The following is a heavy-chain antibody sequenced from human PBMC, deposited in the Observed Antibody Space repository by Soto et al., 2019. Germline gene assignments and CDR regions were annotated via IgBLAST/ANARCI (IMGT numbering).Heavy chain of an antibody. CDR2: IDTYNGHT. V-gene: IGHV1-18*04. Sequence: ASVKVSCKTSGYTFANYGITWVRQAPGQGLEWMGWIDTYNGHTDYAQNLQGRVTMTTDKSTTTAYMELRSLRPDDTAVYFCAKDQRAPHARFGWFDPLGQGTLVTVSS. D-gene: IGHD3-10*01. CDR1: GYTFANYG. J-gene: IGHJ5*02. CDR3: AKDQRAPHARFGWFDP.